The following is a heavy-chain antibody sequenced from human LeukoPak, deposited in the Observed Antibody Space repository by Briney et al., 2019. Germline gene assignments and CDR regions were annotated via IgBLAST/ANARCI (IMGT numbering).Heavy chain of an antibody. D-gene: IGHD6-6*01. CDR2: TNHSGST. CDR1: GGSFSGYY. Sequence: SEALSLTCAVYGGSFSGYYWSWIRQPPGKGLEWIGETNHSGSTNYNPSLKSRVTISVDTSKNQFSLKLSSVTAADTAVYYCARGRQLVRPKNWFDPWGQGTLVTVSS. V-gene: IGHV4-34*01. CDR3: ARGRQLVRPKNWFDP. J-gene: IGHJ5*02.